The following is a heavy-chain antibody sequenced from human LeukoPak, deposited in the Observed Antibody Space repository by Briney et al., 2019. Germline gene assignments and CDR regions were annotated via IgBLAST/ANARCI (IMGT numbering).Heavy chain of an antibody. Sequence: SGGSLRLSCAASGFTFNTYSMNWVRQAPGKGLEWISFISSSSSTIYYADSVKGRFTISRDNSKNTLYLQMNSLRAEDTAVYYCARDVFAFSSYDFWSGYQDPYWGQGTLVTVSS. D-gene: IGHD3-3*01. V-gene: IGHV3-48*01. CDR3: ARDVFAFSSYDFWSGYQDPY. CDR2: ISSSSSTI. CDR1: GFTFNTYS. J-gene: IGHJ4*02.